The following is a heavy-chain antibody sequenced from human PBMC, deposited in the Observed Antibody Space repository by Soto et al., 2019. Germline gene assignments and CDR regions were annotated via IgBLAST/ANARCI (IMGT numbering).Heavy chain of an antibody. J-gene: IGHJ4*02. CDR3: ARHTSDRYGSDY. D-gene: IGHD5-18*01. CDR2: IYPHDSHT. CDR1: GYSFTSYW. Sequence: EVQLVQSGAEVKKPGESLKISCKASGYSFTSYWIGWVRQMPGKGLELRGIIYPHDSHTRYSPSFQGQVTISADRSISTTYLQWSSLRASDTAMYYCARHTSDRYGSDYWGQGTLVTVSS. V-gene: IGHV5-51*01.